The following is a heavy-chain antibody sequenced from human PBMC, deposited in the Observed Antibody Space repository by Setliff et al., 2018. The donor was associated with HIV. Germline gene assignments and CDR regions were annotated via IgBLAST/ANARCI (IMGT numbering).Heavy chain of an antibody. CDR3: ARTRPPSGLASAYFFDS. D-gene: IGHD6-25*01. Sequence: TLVNPTQTLTLTCTFSGFSLNTVGMCVSWIRQPPGKALEWLARIDWDDDKYYITSLKTRLTISKDTSKNQVVLTMTNMDPVDSGTYFCARTRPPSGLASAYFFDSWGQGTLVTVSS. J-gene: IGHJ4*02. CDR2: IDWDDDK. V-gene: IGHV2-70*11. CDR1: GFSLNTVGMC.